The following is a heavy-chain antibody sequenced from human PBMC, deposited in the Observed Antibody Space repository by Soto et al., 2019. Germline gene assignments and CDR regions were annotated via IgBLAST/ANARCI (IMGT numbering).Heavy chain of an antibody. CDR1: GFTFRSYG. CDR3: AKDQVVRGVITGVDY. J-gene: IGHJ4*02. Sequence: QVQLVESGGGVVQPGRSLRLSCAASGFTFRSYGMQRVRQAPDKGLEWVAVIAYDGSNKYDADSLKGRFTISRDNSKTTLYLQMSSLRAEDTAVYYCAKDQVVRGVITGVDYWGQGTLVTVSS. CDR2: IAYDGSNK. V-gene: IGHV3-30*18. D-gene: IGHD3-10*01.